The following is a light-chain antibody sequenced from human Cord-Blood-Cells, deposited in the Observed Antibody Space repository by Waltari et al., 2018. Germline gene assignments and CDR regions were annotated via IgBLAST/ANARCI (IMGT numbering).Light chain of an antibody. CDR3: SSYTSSSTYV. Sequence: QSALTQPASVSGSPGQSITISCTGTSRDVGGYHYVSWNQQHPGKAPKLMIYADSNRPSGVSNRFSGSKSGNTASLTISGLQAEDEADYYCSSYTSSSTYVFGTGTKVTVL. CDR1: SRDVGGYHY. V-gene: IGLV2-14*01. CDR2: ADS. J-gene: IGLJ1*01.